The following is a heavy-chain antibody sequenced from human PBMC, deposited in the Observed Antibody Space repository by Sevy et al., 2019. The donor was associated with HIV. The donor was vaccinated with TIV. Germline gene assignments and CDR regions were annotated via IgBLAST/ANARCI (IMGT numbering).Heavy chain of an antibody. CDR2: ISGSGDST. CDR1: GFTFSNYA. CDR3: ARELRLPSY. V-gene: IGHV3-23*01. D-gene: IGHD6-25*01. Sequence: GGSLRLSCAASGFTFSNYAMTWVRQAPGKGLEWVSAISGSGDSTYYADSVRGRFAISRDNSKSTLYLQMNSLRAEDTAVYYCARELRLPSYWGQGTLVTVSS. J-gene: IGHJ4*02.